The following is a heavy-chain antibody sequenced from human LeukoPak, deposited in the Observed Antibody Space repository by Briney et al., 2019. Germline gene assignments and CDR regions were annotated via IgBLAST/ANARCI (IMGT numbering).Heavy chain of an antibody. CDR1: GGSISSYY. J-gene: IGHJ4*02. CDR3: AREGSNYDFAF. Sequence: SETLSLTCTVSGGSISSYYWNWIRQPAGKGLEWIGRIYTSGSTNYNPSLKSRVTMSVDTSKNQFSLKLSSVTAADTAMYYCAREGSNYDFAFWGQGTLVTVSS. CDR2: IYTSGST. V-gene: IGHV4-4*07. D-gene: IGHD3-22*01.